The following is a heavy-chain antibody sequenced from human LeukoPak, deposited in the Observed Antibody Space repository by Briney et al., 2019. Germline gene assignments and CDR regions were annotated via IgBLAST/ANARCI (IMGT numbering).Heavy chain of an antibody. CDR3: AKDSKGVAATMGFDY. CDR1: GFTFSSYG. CDR2: ISGSGGST. D-gene: IGHD2-15*01. J-gene: IGHJ4*02. Sequence: GGSLRLSCAASGFTFSSYGMSWVRQAPGKGLEWVSAISGSGGSTYYADSVKGRFTISRDNSKNTLYLQMNSLRTEDTALYYCAKDSKGVAATMGFDYWGQGTLVTVSS. V-gene: IGHV3-23*01.